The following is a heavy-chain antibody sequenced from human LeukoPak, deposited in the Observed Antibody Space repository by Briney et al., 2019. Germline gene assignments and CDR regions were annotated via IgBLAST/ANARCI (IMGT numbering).Heavy chain of an antibody. CDR2: LNPNSGGT. CDR3: ARGPKYYDSSGYRLEY. V-gene: IGHV1-2*02. D-gene: IGHD3-22*01. CDR1: GYTFTDYY. Sequence: ASVKVSCKASGYTFTDYYMHWVRQAPGQGLEWVGWLNPNSGGTNYAQNFQGRVTVTRDTSLNTASMDLSGLNSDDTAVYYCARGPKYYDSSGYRLEYWGQGTLVTVSS. J-gene: IGHJ4*02.